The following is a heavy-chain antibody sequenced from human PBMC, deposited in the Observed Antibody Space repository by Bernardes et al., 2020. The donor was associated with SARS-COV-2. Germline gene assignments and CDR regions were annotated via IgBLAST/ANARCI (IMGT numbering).Heavy chain of an antibody. Sequence: GGSLRLSCAASGFTFSGYTMNWARQAPGKGLEWVSSISSSSRYIYYAESVKGRFTVSRDNAKNSLYLQMNGLRAEDSAVYYCAMGHIVVVPVATPRNMDVWGQGTTVTVSS. D-gene: IGHD2-2*02. J-gene: IGHJ6*02. V-gene: IGHV3-21*01. CDR3: AMGHIVVVPVATPRNMDV. CDR1: GFTFSGYT. CDR2: ISSSSRYI.